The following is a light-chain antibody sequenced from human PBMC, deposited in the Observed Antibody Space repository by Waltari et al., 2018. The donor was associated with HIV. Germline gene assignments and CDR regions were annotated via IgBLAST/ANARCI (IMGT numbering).Light chain of an antibody. CDR1: QSVSSGY. V-gene: IGKV3-20*01. J-gene: IGKJ4*01. Sequence: ELVLTQSPGPLSLSPGERATLSCRASQSVSSGYLAWYQQKPGQAPRLLIYGASSRATGIPDRFSGSGSGTDFTLTISRLEPEDFAVYYCQQYGISPLTFGGGTKVEIK. CDR3: QQYGISPLT. CDR2: GAS.